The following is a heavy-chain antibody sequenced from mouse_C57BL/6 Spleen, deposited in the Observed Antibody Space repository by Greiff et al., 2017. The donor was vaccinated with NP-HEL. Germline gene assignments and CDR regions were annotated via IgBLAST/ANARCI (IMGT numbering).Heavy chain of an antibody. CDR3: ARRDYDVKDYAMDY. CDR2: IHPNSGST. D-gene: IGHD2-4*01. Sequence: QVQLQQPGAELVKPGASVKLSCKASGYTFTSYWMHWVKQRPGQGLEWIGMIHPNSGSTNYNEKFKSKATLTVDKSSSTASMQLSSLTSEDSAVYYCARRDYDVKDYAMDYWGQGTSVTVSS. CDR1: GYTFTSYW. J-gene: IGHJ4*01. V-gene: IGHV1-64*01.